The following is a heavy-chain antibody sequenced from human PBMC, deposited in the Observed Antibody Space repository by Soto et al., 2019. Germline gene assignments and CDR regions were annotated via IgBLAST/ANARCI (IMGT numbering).Heavy chain of an antibody. CDR1: GYTFTSYA. V-gene: IGHV1-3*01. D-gene: IGHD5-12*01. Sequence: ASVKVSCKASGYTFTSYAMHWVRQAPRQRLEWMGWINAGNGNTKYSQKFQGRVTITRDTSASTAYMELSSLRSEDTAVYYCARDLPEVATILYYYYGMDVWGQGTTVTVSS. J-gene: IGHJ6*02. CDR3: ARDLPEVATILYYYYGMDV. CDR2: INAGNGNT.